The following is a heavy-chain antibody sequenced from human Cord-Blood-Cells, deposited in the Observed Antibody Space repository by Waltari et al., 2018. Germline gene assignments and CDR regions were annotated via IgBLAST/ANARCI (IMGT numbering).Heavy chain of an antibody. V-gene: IGHV4-34*01. CDR3: ARGASGWYKDFDY. Sequence: QVQLQQWGAGLLKPSETLSLTCAVYGGSFSGYYWSCIRQPPGKGLEWIGEINHSGSTNYNPSLKSRVTISVDTSKNQFSLKLSSVTAADTAVYYCARGASGWYKDFDYWGQGTLVTVSS. CDR2: INHSGST. D-gene: IGHD6-19*01. CDR1: GGSFSGYY. J-gene: IGHJ4*02.